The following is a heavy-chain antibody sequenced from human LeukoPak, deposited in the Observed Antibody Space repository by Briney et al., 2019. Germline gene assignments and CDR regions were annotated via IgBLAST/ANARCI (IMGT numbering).Heavy chain of an antibody. CDR2: IYYSGST. D-gene: IGHD3-22*01. J-gene: IGHJ3*02. Sequence: SEALSLTCTVSGCSISSHYWSWIRQPPGKGLEWIGYIYYSGSTNYDPSLKSRVTISVDTSKNQFSLKLSSVTAADTAVYYCARAGYYYDSSGYYYVHAFDIWGQGTMVTVSS. V-gene: IGHV4-59*11. CDR1: GCSISSHY. CDR3: ARAGYYYDSSGYYYVHAFDI.